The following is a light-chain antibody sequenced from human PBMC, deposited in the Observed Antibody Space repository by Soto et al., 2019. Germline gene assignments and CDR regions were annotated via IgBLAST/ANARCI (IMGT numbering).Light chain of an antibody. CDR1: QGISSS. Sequence: DIQMTQSPSAMSASVGDRVTITCRASQGISSSLAWFQQKPGKVPKRLVYAASSLESGVPSRFSGSGSGTDFTLTISSLQPEDVATYYCLHYDSYPLTFGGGTRVEIK. J-gene: IGKJ4*01. V-gene: IGKV1-17*03. CDR2: AAS. CDR3: LHYDSYPLT.